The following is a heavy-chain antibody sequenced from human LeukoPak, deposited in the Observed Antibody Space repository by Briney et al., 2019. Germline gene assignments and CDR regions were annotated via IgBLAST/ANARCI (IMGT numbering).Heavy chain of an antibody. CDR3: AKGEYYDSSGYFDY. J-gene: IGHJ4*02. V-gene: IGHV3-48*01. CDR2: ISSTGLTI. CDR1: GYRFSSYS. D-gene: IGHD3-22*01. Sequence: GGSLRLSCAASGYRFSSYSMNWVRQAPGKGLEWVSYISSTGLTIYYAGSVKGRFTISRDNSKNTLYLQMNSLRAEDTAVYYCAKGEYYDSSGYFDYWGQGTLVTVSS.